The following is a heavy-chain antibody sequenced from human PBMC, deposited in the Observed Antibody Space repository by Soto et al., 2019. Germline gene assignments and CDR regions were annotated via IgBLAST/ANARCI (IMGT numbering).Heavy chain of an antibody. CDR2: IYYSGGT. CDR3: ARTKSPVRGVKLYYFDY. CDR1: GGSISSGGYY. V-gene: IGHV4-31*02. J-gene: IGHJ4*02. D-gene: IGHD3-10*01. Sequence: SETLSLTCTVSGGSISSGGYYWSWIRQHPGKGLEWIGYIYYSGGTYYNPSLKSRVTISVDTSKNQFSLKLSSVTAADTAVYYCARTKSPVRGVKLYYFDYWGQGTLVTVSS.